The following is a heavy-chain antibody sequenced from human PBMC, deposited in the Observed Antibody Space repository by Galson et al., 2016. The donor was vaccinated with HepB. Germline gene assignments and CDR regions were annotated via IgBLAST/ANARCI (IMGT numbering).Heavy chain of an antibody. V-gene: IGHV3-48*02. CDR2: ISSRGSPI. CDR3: ARTVGPYRGTYFDY. J-gene: IGHJ4*02. D-gene: IGHD4-23*01. Sequence: SLRLSCAASGFTFSSYGMSWVRQAPGKGLEWVSFISSRGSPIYYADSVKGRFTISRDNAKNSLYLQTNSLRDEDTAVYYCARTVGPYRGTYFDYWGQGTLVTVSS. CDR1: GFTFSSYG.